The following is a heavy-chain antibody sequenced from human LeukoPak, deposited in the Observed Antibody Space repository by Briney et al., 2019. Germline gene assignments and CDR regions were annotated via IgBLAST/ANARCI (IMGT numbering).Heavy chain of an antibody. CDR2: ISGSGGST. J-gene: IGHJ4*02. D-gene: IGHD6-13*01. CDR3: AKFAGSSSWIGSYYFDY. Sequence: GGSLRLSCAASGFTFSSYAMSWVRQAPGKGLEWVSAISGSGGSTYYADSVKGRFTISRDNSKSTLYLQMNSLRAEDTAVYYCAKFAGSSSWIGSYYFDYWGQGTLVTVSS. V-gene: IGHV3-23*01. CDR1: GFTFSSYA.